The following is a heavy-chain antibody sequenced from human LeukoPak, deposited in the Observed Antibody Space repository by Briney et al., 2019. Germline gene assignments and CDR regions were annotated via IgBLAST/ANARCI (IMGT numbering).Heavy chain of an antibody. CDR3: ARVYMGATLY. V-gene: IGHV4-30-4*01. CDR1: GVSISSGDYY. Sequence: PSETLSPTCTVSGVSISSGDYYWSWIRQPPGKGLEWIGYIYYGGSTYYNPSLKSRVTISVDTSKNQFSLKLSSVTAADTAVYYCARVYMGATLYWGQGTLVTVSS. J-gene: IGHJ4*02. CDR2: IYYGGST. D-gene: IGHD5-12*01.